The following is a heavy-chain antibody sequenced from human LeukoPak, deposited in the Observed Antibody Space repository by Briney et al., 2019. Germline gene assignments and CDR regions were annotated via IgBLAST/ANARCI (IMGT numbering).Heavy chain of an antibody. Sequence: GSLRLSCAASGFSFNTYNMNWVRQAPGKGLEWVSYISSSSSTIYYADSVKGRFTISRVNAENSVYLQMNSLRAEDTAVYYCARDPGLSGYYFDYWGQGTLVTVSS. CDR2: ISSSSSTI. CDR3: ARDPGLSGYYFDY. D-gene: IGHD5-12*01. J-gene: IGHJ4*02. V-gene: IGHV3-48*01. CDR1: GFSFNTYN.